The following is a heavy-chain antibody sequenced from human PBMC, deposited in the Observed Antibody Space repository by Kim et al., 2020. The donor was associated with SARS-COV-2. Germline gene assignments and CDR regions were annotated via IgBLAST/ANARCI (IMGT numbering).Heavy chain of an antibody. V-gene: IGHV1-18*01. D-gene: IGHD3-16*02. CDR3: ARDRVYYYPIYDYVWGSYRYTGYYFDY. CDR2: ISAYNGNT. Sequence: ASVKVSCKASGYTFTSYGISWVRQAPGQGLEWMGWISAYNGNTNYAQKLQGRVTMTTDTSTSTAYMELRSLRSDDTAVYYCARDRVYYYPIYDYVWGSYRYTGYYFDYWGQGTLVTVSS. J-gene: IGHJ4*02. CDR1: GYTFTSYG.